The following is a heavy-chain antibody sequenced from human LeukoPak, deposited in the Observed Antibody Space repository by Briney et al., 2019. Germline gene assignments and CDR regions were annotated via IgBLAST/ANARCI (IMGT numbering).Heavy chain of an antibody. J-gene: IGHJ4*02. Sequence: GASVKVSCKASGYTFTGYYMHCVRQAPGQGLEWMGWINPNSGGTNYAQKFQGRVTMTRDTSISTAYMELSRLRSDDTAVYYCARVLAAAGRAFHYFDYWGQGTLVTVSS. CDR2: INPNSGGT. V-gene: IGHV1-2*02. CDR1: GYTFTGYY. D-gene: IGHD6-13*01. CDR3: ARVLAAAGRAFHYFDY.